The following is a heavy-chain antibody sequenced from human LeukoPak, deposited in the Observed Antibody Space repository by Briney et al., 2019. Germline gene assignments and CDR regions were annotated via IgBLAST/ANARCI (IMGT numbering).Heavy chain of an antibody. CDR2: IRYDGSEN. CDR1: RFVFSSSG. J-gene: IGHJ3*02. CDR3: ASPPVYYYDSSGYYDAFDI. D-gene: IGHD3-22*01. Sequence: PGGSLRLSCAASRFVFSSSGMHWVRQAPGKGLEWGAFIRYDGSENYYADSVKGRFTISRDNAKNSLYLQMNSLRAEDTAVYYCASPPVYYYDSSGYYDAFDIWGQGTMVTVSS. V-gene: IGHV3-30*02.